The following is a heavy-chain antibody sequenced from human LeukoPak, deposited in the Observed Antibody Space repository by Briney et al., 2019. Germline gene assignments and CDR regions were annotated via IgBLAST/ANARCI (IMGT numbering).Heavy chain of an antibody. J-gene: IGHJ4*02. Sequence: GGSLRLSCAASGFTFSSYEMNWVRQAPGKGLEWDSYISSSGNTIYYADSVKGRFTISRDNAKNSLYLQMNSLRAEDTALYYCARDRGSSWSSDFDYWGQGTLVTVSS. CDR2: ISSSGNTI. D-gene: IGHD6-13*01. V-gene: IGHV3-48*03. CDR3: ARDRGSSWSSDFDY. CDR1: GFTFSSYE.